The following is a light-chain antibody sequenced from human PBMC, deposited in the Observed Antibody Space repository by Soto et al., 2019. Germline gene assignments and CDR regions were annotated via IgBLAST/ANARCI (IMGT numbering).Light chain of an antibody. CDR1: QDIRNY. Sequence: IQLTQSPSSLSASVGDRVTVTCRASQDIRNYLAWYQQKPGKAPKLLICDASTLYSGVPSRFSGSGSGTDCTLAISGLQPEDVAAYYCQQLRSYPSTLGGGTKVDIK. J-gene: IGKJ4*01. CDR2: DAS. V-gene: IGKV1-9*01. CDR3: QQLRSYPST.